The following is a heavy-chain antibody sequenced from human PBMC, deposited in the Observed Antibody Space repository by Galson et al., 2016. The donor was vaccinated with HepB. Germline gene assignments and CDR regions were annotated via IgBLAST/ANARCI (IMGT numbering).Heavy chain of an antibody. CDR3: ATPRRVIMLPGGYYYYGMEV. CDR1: GYTSINYG. V-gene: IGHV1-18*01. D-gene: IGHD2/OR15-2a*01. CDR2: ISAYHGNT. Sequence: SVKVSCKASGYTSINYGFNWVRQAPGQGLEWMGWISAYHGNTHYAQKLQSRVTMTTHTPTSTAYMELRNLRSDDTAAYYCATPRRVIMLPGGYYYYGMEVWGQGTTVTVSS. J-gene: IGHJ6*02.